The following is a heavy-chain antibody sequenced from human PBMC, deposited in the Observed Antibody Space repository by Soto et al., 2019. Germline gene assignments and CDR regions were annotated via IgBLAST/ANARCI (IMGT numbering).Heavy chain of an antibody. Sequence: SETLSLTCAVSGYSISSGYYLGWIRQPPGKGLEWIGSIYHSGSTYYNPSLKSRVTISVDTSKNQFSLKLSSVTAADTAVYYCARDLAGAATDYWGQGTLVTVSS. CDR2: IYHSGST. CDR1: GYSISSGYY. D-gene: IGHD6-25*01. CDR3: ARDLAGAATDY. V-gene: IGHV4-38-2*02. J-gene: IGHJ4*02.